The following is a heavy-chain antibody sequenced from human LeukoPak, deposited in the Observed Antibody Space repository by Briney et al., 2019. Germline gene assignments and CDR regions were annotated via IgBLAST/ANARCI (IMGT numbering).Heavy chain of an antibody. CDR3: ASRAIAVANA. J-gene: IGHJ4*02. Sequence: PGGSLRLSCAASGFTFSSYAMSWVRQAPGKGLEWVAVISYDGSNKYYADSVKGRFTISRDNSKNTLYLQMNSLRAEDTAVYYCASRAIAVANARGQGTLVTVSS. V-gene: IGHV3-30*03. D-gene: IGHD2-21*01. CDR2: ISYDGSNK. CDR1: GFTFSSYA.